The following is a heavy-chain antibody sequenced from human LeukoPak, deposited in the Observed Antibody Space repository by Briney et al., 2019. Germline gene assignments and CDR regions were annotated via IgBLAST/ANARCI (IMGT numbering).Heavy chain of an antibody. CDR2: ISGSGIST. Sequence: GGTLRLSCAASGFTFSSYAMNWVRQAPGKGLEWVSHISGSGISTYYADSVKGRFTISRDNSKNTLYLQMNSLRAEDTAVYYCAKDRSIAAGDDAFDIWGQGTMVTVSS. CDR1: GFTFSSYA. J-gene: IGHJ3*02. D-gene: IGHD6-13*01. V-gene: IGHV3-23*01. CDR3: AKDRSIAAGDDAFDI.